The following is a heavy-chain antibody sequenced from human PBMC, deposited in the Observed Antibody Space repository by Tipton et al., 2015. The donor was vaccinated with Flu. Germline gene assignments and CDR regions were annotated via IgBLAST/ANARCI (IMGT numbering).Heavy chain of an antibody. D-gene: IGHD7-27*01. V-gene: IGHV4-34*01. CDR3: ARPSGFLRLGIVD. Sequence: LRLSCAVYGGSFSGYYWSWIRQPPGKGLEWIGEINHSGSTNYNPSLKSRVTISVDTSKNQFSLKLSSVTAADTAVYYCARPSGFLRLGIVDWGQGTLVTVSS. CDR2: INHSGST. J-gene: IGHJ4*02. CDR1: GGSFSGYY.